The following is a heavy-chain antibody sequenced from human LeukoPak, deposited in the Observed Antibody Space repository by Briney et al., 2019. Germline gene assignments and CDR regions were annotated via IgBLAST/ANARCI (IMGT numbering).Heavy chain of an antibody. CDR2: INHSGST. CDR1: GGSFSGYY. V-gene: IGHV4-34*01. Sequence: SETLSLTCAVYGGSFSGYYWSWIRQPPGKGLEWIGEINHSGSTNYNPSLKSRVTISVDTSKNQFSLMLSSVTAADTAVYYCARSGDYYYYYYMDVWGKGTTVTVSS. J-gene: IGHJ6*03. CDR3: ARSGDYYYYYYMDV.